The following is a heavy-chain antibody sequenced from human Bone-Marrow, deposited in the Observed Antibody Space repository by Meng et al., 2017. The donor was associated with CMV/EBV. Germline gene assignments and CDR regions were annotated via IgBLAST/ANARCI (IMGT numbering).Heavy chain of an antibody. J-gene: IGHJ5*02. D-gene: IGHD3-3*02. Sequence: SKTLSLTCSVSGDSISSSNSYWGWSRQPPGKGLEWIGSISYNGRAYYNPSLESRVTISLDTSKNQFSLSLKSATAADTAVYYCAREPLYVHHFSPWG. CDR3: AREPLYVHHFSP. CDR1: GDSISSSNSY. CDR2: ISYNGRA. V-gene: IGHV4-39*07.